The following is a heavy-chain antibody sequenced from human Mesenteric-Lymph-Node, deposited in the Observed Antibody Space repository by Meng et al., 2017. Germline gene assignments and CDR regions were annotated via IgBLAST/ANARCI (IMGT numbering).Heavy chain of an antibody. J-gene: IGHJ4*02. CDR2: IYSGGST. V-gene: IGHV3-53*05. D-gene: IGHD2-15*01. Sequence: GESLKTSCAASGFTVSSNYMSWVRQAPGKGLEWVSVIYSGGSTYYADSVKGRFTIPRDNSKNTLYLQMNSLRAEDTAVYYCARGGVVGLNPYYFDYWGQGTLVTVSS. CDR1: GFTVSSNY. CDR3: ARGGVVGLNPYYFDY.